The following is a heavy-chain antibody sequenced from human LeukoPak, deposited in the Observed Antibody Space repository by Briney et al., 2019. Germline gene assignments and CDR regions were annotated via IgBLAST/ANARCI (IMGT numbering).Heavy chain of an antibody. V-gene: IGHV4-59*12. CDR2: IYYSGST. Sequence: SETLSLTCSVSGGSTRSYYWSWIRQSPGKGLEWIGYIYYSGSTYYNPSLKSRVTISVDTSKNQFSLKLSSVTAADTAVYYCAREGDSSGYRLGYFDYWGQGTLVTVSS. J-gene: IGHJ4*02. CDR1: GGSTRSYY. CDR3: AREGDSSGYRLGYFDY. D-gene: IGHD3-22*01.